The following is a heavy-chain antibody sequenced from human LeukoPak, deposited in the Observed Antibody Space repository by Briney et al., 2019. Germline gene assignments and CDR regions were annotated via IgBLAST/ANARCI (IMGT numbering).Heavy chain of an antibody. V-gene: IGHV4-39*01. CDR3: ARHRSGWLQSSFDY. J-gene: IGHJ4*02. CDR1: GGSISSSSSY. D-gene: IGHD5-24*01. Sequence: PSETLSLTCSVSGGSISSSSSYWGWIRQPPGKGLEWIGSIYYSGSSFDNPALKSRVTISVDTSKNQFSLKLSSETAADTAVYYCARHRSGWLQSSFDYWGQGTLVTVSS. CDR2: IYYSGSS.